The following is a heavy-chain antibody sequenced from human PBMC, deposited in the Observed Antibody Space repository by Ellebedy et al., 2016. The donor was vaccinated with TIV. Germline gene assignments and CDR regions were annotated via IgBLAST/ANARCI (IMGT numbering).Heavy chain of an antibody. J-gene: IGHJ4*02. CDR2: ISSGGGSP. CDR3: TRDMEDVWGVYRWVFEH. CDR1: GFTFDSYA. Sequence: GESLKISCAASGFTFDSYAMSWVRQAPGKGLEWVSGISSGGGSPYYTGSVKGRFTISRDNFRNTVHLQMDSLKAEDTAVYYCTRDMEDVWGVYRWVFEHWGQGTLVTVSS. V-gene: IGHV3-23*01. D-gene: IGHD3-16*02.